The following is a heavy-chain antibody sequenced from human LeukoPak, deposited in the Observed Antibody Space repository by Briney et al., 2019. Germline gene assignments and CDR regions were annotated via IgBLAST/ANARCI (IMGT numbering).Heavy chain of an antibody. J-gene: IGHJ6*03. D-gene: IGHD2-2*02. Sequence: PGGSLRLSCAASGFTFSNYAMSWIRQAPGKGLEWVSYISSSGSTIYYADSVKGRFTISRDNAKNSLYLQMNSLRAEDTAVYYCARVRYCSSTSCYTGEDYYYMDVWGKGTTVTVSS. V-gene: IGHV3-11*04. CDR1: GFTFSNYA. CDR3: ARVRYCSSTSCYTGEDYYYMDV. CDR2: ISSSGSTI.